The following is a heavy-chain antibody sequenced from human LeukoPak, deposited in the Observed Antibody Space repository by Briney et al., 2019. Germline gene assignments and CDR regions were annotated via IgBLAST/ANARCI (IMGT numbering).Heavy chain of an antibody. J-gene: IGHJ6*03. CDR3: ARVSSSSSRYYYYYMDV. Sequence: SETLSLTCAVYGGSFSGYYWSWIRQPPGKGLEWIGEINHSGSTNYNPSLKSRVTISVDTSKNQFSQKLSSVTAADTAVYYCARVSSSSSRYYYYYMDVWGKGTTVTVSS. CDR1: GGSFSGYY. CDR2: INHSGST. V-gene: IGHV4-34*01. D-gene: IGHD6-6*01.